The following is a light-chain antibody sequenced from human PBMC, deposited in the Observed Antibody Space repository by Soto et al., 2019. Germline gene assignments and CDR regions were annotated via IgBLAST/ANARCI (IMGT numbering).Light chain of an antibody. Sequence: LTQPPSVSWSPGQSVTISCTGTSSDVGSSNGVSWYQQPPGTAPKLMIYDVSNRPSGVPDRFSGSKSGNTASLTISGLQAEDEADYYCSSYTSSSIYVFGTGTKVTVL. V-gene: IGLV2-18*02. J-gene: IGLJ1*01. CDR2: DVS. CDR3: SSYTSSSIYV. CDR1: SSDVGSSNG.